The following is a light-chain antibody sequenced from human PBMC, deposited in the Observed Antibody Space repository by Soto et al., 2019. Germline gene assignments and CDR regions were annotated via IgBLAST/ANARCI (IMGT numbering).Light chain of an antibody. CDR1: SSDIGRYNL. Sequence: QSVLTQPASVSGSPGQSITISCTGTSSDIGRYNLVSWYQQHPGKAPKLMISEGSKRPSGVSHRFSGSKSGNTASLTISGLQAEDEADYYCCSYAMNSTLVFGGGTKLTVL. J-gene: IGLJ2*01. CDR3: CSYAMNSTLV. V-gene: IGLV2-23*01. CDR2: EGS.